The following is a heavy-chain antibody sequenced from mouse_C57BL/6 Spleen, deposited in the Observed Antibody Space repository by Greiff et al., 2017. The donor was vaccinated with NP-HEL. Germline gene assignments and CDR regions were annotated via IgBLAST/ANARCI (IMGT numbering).Heavy chain of an antibody. V-gene: IGHV5-17*01. J-gene: IGHJ4*01. CDR2: ISSGSSTI. CDR1: GFTFSDYG. Sequence: DVHLVESGGGLVKPGGSLKLSCAASGFTFSDYGMHWVRQAPEKGLEWVAYISSGSSTIYYADTVKGRFTISRDNAKNTLFLQMTSLRSEDTAMYYCARGGGSSGPYAMDYWGQGTSVTVSS. D-gene: IGHD3-2*02. CDR3: ARGGGSSGPYAMDY.